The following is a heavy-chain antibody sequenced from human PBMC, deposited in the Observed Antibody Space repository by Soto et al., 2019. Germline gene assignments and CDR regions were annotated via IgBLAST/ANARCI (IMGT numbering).Heavy chain of an antibody. CDR3: ARDGGYCSGGSCYDY. CDR2: ISSSSSYI. D-gene: IGHD2-15*01. V-gene: IGHV3-21*01. Sequence: EVQLVESGGGLVKPGGSLRLSCAASGFTFSSYSMNWVRQAPGKGLEWVSSISSSSSYIYYADSVKGRFTISRENAKNSLYLQMNSLRAEDTAVYYCARDGGYCSGGSCYDYWGQGTLVTVSS. J-gene: IGHJ4*02. CDR1: GFTFSSYS.